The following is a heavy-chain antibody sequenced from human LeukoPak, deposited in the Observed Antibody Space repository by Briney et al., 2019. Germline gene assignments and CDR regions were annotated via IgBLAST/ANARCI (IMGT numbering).Heavy chain of an antibody. CDR3: ARAKAAAMFSSDY. D-gene: IGHD6-13*01. CDR1: GFTFSNYW. Sequence: PGESLRLSCAASGFTFSNYWVSWVRQAPGKGLEWVANIKQDGSEKYYVDSVKGRLTISRDNAKNSLYLQMNSLRVEDTAVYYCARAKAAAMFSSDYWGQGTLVTVSS. V-gene: IGHV3-7*03. J-gene: IGHJ4*02. CDR2: IKQDGSEK.